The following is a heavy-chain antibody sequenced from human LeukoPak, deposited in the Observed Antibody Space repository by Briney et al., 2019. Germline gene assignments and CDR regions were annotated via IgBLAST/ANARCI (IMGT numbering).Heavy chain of an antibody. V-gene: IGHV3-48*01. D-gene: IGHD3-16*01. J-gene: IGHJ4*02. Sequence: PGGSVRLSCAASGFTFNNYGMNWVRQAPGKGLEGVSYISASRSNINYADSVKGRFTISRDNAKNSLYLQMNSLRAEDTAVYYCAKDLGYDYVWGEGNFYDYWGQGTLVTVSS. CDR3: AKDLGYDYVWGEGNFYDY. CDR2: ISASRSNI. CDR1: GFTFNNYG.